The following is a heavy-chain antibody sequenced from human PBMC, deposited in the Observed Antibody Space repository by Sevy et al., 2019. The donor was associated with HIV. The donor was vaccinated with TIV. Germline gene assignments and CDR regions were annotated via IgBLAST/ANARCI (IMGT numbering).Heavy chain of an antibody. CDR3: ARGPFGDYVLVYFDY. CDR1: GFTFSNFA. Sequence: GGSLRRSCAASGFTFSNFAMHWVRQTPGKGLEWVAVISYDGTNKFYADSVKGRFTISRDNSKSTLYLQMDSLRTEDTAVYYCARGPFGDYVLVYFDYWGQGTLVTVSS. J-gene: IGHJ4*02. D-gene: IGHD4-17*01. V-gene: IGHV3-30-3*01. CDR2: ISYDGTNK.